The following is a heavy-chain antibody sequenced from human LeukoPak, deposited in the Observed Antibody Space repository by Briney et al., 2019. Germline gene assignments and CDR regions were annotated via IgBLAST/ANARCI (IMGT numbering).Heavy chain of an antibody. CDR1: GGSISGYY. D-gene: IGHD1-26*01. CDR3: ARHTRKGAVEVMDF. J-gene: IGHJ4*02. V-gene: IGHV4-59*08. Sequence: SETLSLTCTVSGGSISGYYWSWIRQPPGKGLEWIAYIHYSGNTNYNPSLKNRVTVSVDTSKTQFSLRLSSVTAADTAVYYCARHTRKGAVEVMDFWGQGTLVSVSS. CDR2: IHYSGNT.